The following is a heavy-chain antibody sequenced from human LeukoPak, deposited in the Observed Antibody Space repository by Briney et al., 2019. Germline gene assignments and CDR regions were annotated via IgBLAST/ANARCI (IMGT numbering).Heavy chain of an antibody. V-gene: IGHV4-59*01. J-gene: IGHJ4*02. CDR3: ARGPYSSSWYDFDY. D-gene: IGHD6-13*01. CDR1: GGSISSYY. CDR2: IYYSGST. Sequence: SETLSLTCTVSGGSISSYYWSWIRRPPGKGLEWIGYIYYSGSTNYNPSLKSRVTISVDTSKNQFSLKLSSVTAADTAVYYCARGPYSSSWYDFDYWGQGTLVTVSS.